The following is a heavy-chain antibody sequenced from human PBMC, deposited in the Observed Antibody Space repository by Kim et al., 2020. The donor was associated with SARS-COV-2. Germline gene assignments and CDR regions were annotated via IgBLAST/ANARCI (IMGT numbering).Heavy chain of an antibody. CDR2: ISANGDTT. D-gene: IGHD3-10*01. Sequence: GGSLRLSCATSGFTFNMYSINWVRQAPGKGLERVSAISANGDTTYYAEAVKGRFTISRDNSKNTLYLQMNSLRVEDTAVYYCARGVISRVRGVIMGY. CDR3: ARGVISRVRGVIMGY. V-gene: IGHV3-23*01. J-gene: IGHJ2*01. CDR1: GFTFNMYS.